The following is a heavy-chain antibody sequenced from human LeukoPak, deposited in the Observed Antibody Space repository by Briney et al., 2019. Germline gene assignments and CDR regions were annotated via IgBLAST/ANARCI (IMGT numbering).Heavy chain of an antibody. D-gene: IGHD3-22*01. CDR1: GFTFSICA. CDR3: AKWPYDSSGYAFDI. Sequence: QVQLVESGGGVVQPGRSLRLSCAAPGFTFSICAMHWVRQAPSKGLEWVATLSYDGSNKYYADSVKGRFTIYRDNSKNTLYLQVNSLRAEDTAVYYCAKWPYDSSGYAFDIWGQGTMVTVSS. J-gene: IGHJ3*02. V-gene: IGHV3-30-3*02. CDR2: LSYDGSNK.